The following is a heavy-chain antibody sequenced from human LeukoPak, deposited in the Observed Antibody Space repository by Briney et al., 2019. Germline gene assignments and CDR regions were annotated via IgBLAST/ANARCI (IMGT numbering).Heavy chain of an antibody. CDR3: ARRAGDYSHPYDY. CDR2: ISYDGSNK. CDR1: KFTFTNYG. Sequence: GRSLRLSCAASKFTFTNYGMHWVRQAPGKGLEWVAVISYDGSNKYYADSVKGRFTISRDNSKNTFHLQMNSLRAEDTAVYYCARRAGDYSHPYDYWGQGTLVTVSS. V-gene: IGHV3-30*03. J-gene: IGHJ4*02. D-gene: IGHD3-22*01.